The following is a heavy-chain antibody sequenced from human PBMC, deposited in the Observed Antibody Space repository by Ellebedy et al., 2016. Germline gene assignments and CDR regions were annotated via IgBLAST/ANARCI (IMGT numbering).Heavy chain of an antibody. Sequence: GESLKISCAASGFTFSSFGIHWVRQAPGKGLEWVSAISGSGGDTYYADSVKGRFTISRDNSKNTLFLQMNSLRAEDTAVYYCARETIYTHYFDYWGQGTLVTVFS. V-gene: IGHV3-21*06. CDR2: ISGSGGDT. D-gene: IGHD3-3*01. CDR1: GFTFSSFG. CDR3: ARETIYTHYFDY. J-gene: IGHJ4*02.